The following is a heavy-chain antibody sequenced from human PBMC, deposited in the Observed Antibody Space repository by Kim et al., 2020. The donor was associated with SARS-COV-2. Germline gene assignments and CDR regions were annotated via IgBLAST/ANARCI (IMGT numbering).Heavy chain of an antibody. V-gene: IGHV5-51*01. Sequence: GESLKISCKGSGYSFTSYWIGWVRQMPGKGLEWMGIIYPGDSDTRYSPSFQGQVTISADKSISTAYLQWSSLKASDTAMYYCARGRGTPSGIANNRDDAFDIWGQGTMVTVSS. CDR2: IYPGDSDT. J-gene: IGHJ3*02. D-gene: IGHD1-7*01. CDR3: ARGRGTPSGIANNRDDAFDI. CDR1: GYSFTSYW.